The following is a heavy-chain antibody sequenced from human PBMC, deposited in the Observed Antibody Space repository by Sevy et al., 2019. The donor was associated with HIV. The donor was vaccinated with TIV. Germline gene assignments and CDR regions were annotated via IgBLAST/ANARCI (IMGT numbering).Heavy chain of an antibody. CDR3: ARRGIGSVPYYYYGMDV. J-gene: IGHJ6*02. CDR1: GYTFTSYG. D-gene: IGHD6-13*01. V-gene: IGHV1-18*01. CDR2: ISAYNGNT. Sequence: ASLKVSCKASGYTFTSYGISWVRQAPGQGLEWMGWISAYNGNTNYAQKLQGRVTMTTDTSTSTAYMELRSLRSDDTAVYYCARRGIGSVPYYYYGMDVWGQGTTVTVSS.